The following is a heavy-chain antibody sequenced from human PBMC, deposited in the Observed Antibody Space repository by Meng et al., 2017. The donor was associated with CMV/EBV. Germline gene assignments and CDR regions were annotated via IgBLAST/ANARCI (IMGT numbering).Heavy chain of an antibody. Sequence: LSLTCAASGFTFSSYGMHWVRQAPGKGLEWVAVIWYDGSNKYYADSVKGRFTISRDNSKNTLYLQMNSLRAEDTAVYYCARDAGATGMDVWGQGTTVTVSS. V-gene: IGHV3-33*01. CDR2: IWYDGSNK. J-gene: IGHJ6*02. CDR3: ARDAGATGMDV. D-gene: IGHD1-26*01. CDR1: GFTFSSYG.